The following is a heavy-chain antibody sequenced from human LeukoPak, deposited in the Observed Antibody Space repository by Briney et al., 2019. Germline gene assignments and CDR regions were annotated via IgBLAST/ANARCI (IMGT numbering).Heavy chain of an antibody. CDR3: ALVYCDILTGNYYYYYGMDV. CDR1: GYTFSGYY. J-gene: IGHJ6*02. D-gene: IGHD3-9*01. Sequence: ASVTVSCKASGYTFSGYYIHWVRQAPGQGLEWMAWINPNTGGTNYAQKFQGRVTMTRDTSNSTAYMELSRLRSDDTAVYYCALVYCDILTGNYYYYYGMDVWGQGTTVTVSS. CDR2: INPNTGGT. V-gene: IGHV1-2*02.